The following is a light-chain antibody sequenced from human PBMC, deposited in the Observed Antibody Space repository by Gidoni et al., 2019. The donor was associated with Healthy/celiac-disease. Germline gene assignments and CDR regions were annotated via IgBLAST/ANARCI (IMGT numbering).Light chain of an antibody. J-gene: IGLJ3*02. Sequence: QSVLTQPPSASGTPGQGVTISCSGSSSNIGSNTVNWYQQLPGTAPKLLIYSNNQRPSGVPDRFSVSKSGTSSSLAISVLQAEDEADYYGASWDDSLNVLVFGGGTKLTVL. V-gene: IGLV1-44*01. CDR3: ASWDDSLNVLV. CDR2: SNN. CDR1: SSNIGSNT.